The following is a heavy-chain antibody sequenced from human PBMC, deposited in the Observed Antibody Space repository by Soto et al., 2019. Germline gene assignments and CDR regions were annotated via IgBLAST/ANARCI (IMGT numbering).Heavy chain of an antibody. D-gene: IGHD2-21*01. CDR1: GGSISTSRSY. J-gene: IGHJ5*02. CDR2: IFYSGST. CDR3: ARQPTTGDTDLWFDP. V-gene: IGHV4-39*01. Sequence: QLQLLESGPGLVKASETLSLTCNVSGGSISTSRSYWAWIRQPPGKGLEWLANIFYSGSTYYTPSRASRVTVSVDTSKNEFSLKLRSVTAADTAVYYCARQPTTGDTDLWFDPWGQGTLVTVSS.